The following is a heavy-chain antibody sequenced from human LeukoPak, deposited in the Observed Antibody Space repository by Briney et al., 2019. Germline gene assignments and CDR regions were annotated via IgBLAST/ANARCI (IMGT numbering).Heavy chain of an antibody. Sequence: ASVKVSCKASGYTFTTYGISWVGQAPGQGREGMGWISPDNGNTIYAQKVQGRVTMTTDTSTSTAYMELGGLRSDDTALYYCARLMGYSDYPFDYWGQGTLVTVSS. CDR2: ISPDNGNT. V-gene: IGHV1-18*01. D-gene: IGHD4-11*01. CDR3: ARLMGYSDYPFDY. J-gene: IGHJ4*02. CDR1: GYTFTTYG.